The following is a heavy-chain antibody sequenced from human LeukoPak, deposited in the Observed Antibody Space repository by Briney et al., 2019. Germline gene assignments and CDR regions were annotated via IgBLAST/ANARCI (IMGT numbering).Heavy chain of an antibody. CDR2: IWYDGSNK. V-gene: IGHV3-33*01. CDR3: ARGSRHGDTYYDFWSGYYKDYYFDY. D-gene: IGHD3-3*01. J-gene: IGHJ4*02. CDR1: GFTFSSYG. Sequence: QAGGSLRLSCAASGFTFSSYGMHWVRQAPGKGLEWVAVIWYDGSNKYYADSVKGRFTISRDNSKNTLYLQMNSLRAEDTAVYYCARGSRHGDTYYDFWSGYYKDYYFDYWGQGTLVTVSS.